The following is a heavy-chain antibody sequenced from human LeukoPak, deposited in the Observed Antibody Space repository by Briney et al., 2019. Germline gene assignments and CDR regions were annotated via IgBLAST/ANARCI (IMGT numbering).Heavy chain of an antibody. J-gene: IGHJ4*02. CDR2: IRPDGSEK. CDR1: GFTFSSYW. CDR3: ARDKSVGATPLDY. Sequence: GGSLRLSCAASGFTFSSYWMSWVRQAPGKGPERVANIRPDGSEKYYVDSVKGRFTISRDNARNSLFLQMNSLRAEDTAVYYCARDKSVGATPLDYWGQGTLVTVSS. D-gene: IGHD1-26*01. V-gene: IGHV3-7*05.